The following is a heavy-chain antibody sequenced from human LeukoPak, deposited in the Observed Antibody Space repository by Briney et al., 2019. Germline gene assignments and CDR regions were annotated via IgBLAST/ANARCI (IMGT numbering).Heavy chain of an antibody. CDR1: GFTFSSYS. J-gene: IGHJ4*02. CDR2: ISSSSSYI. Sequence: SGGSLRLSCAASGFTFSSYSMNWVRQAPGKGLEWVSSISSSSSYIYYADSVKGRFTISRDNAKNSLYLQMNSLRAEDTAVYYCARDWGGYYDSSGPPLDYRGQGTLVTVSS. CDR3: ARDWGGYYDSSGPPLDY. V-gene: IGHV3-21*01. D-gene: IGHD3-22*01.